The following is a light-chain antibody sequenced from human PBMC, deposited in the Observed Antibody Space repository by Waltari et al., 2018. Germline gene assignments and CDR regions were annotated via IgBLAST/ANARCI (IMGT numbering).Light chain of an antibody. CDR2: DVS. Sequence: QSALTQPASVSGSPGQSVTIFCTVTSNDVGGYNSVSWYQEHPGQAPRFIIYDVSDRPSGVSDRFSGSKSGNTASLTISGLQAEDEADYYCSSQSSNNVVLFGGGTKLTVL. V-gene: IGLV2-14*01. CDR1: SNDVGGYNS. J-gene: IGLJ2*01. CDR3: SSQSSNNVVL.